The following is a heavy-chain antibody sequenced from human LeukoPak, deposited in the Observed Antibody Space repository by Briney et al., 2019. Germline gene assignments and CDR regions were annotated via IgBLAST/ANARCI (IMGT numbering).Heavy chain of an antibody. CDR1: GGSFSGYY. CDR2: INHSGST. J-gene: IGHJ6*03. V-gene: IGHV4-34*01. Sequence: KPSETLSLTCAVYGGSFSGYYWSWIRQPPGKGLEWIGEINHSGSTNYNPSLKSRVTISVDTSKNQFSLKLSSVTAADTAVYYCARGAAARDMDVWGKGPRSPSP. CDR3: ARGAAARDMDV. D-gene: IGHD6-13*01.